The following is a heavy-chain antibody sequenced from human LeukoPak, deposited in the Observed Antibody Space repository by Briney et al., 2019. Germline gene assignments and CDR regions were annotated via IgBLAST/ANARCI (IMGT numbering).Heavy chain of an antibody. V-gene: IGHV1-2*02. CDR1: GYTFTGYY. CDR2: INPNSGGT. Sequence: ASVKVSCKASGYTFTGYYMHWVRQAPGQGLEWMGWINPNSGGTNYAQKFQGRVTMTRDTSISTAYMELSRLRSDDTAVYYCARQNVVRGVSFFAFDYWGQGTLVTVSS. CDR3: ARQNVVRGVSFFAFDY. D-gene: IGHD3-10*01. J-gene: IGHJ4*02.